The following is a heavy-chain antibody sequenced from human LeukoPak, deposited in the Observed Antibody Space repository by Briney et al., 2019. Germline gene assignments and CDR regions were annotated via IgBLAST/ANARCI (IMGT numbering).Heavy chain of an antibody. J-gene: IGHJ5*02. D-gene: IGHD6-13*01. CDR3: ARDMTAAAGGKWYNWFDP. Sequence: SETLSLTCTVSGGSISSYYWSWIRQPPGKGLEWIGYIYYSGSTNYNPSLKSRVTISVDTSKNQFSLKLSSVTAADTAVYYCARDMTAAAGGKWYNWFDPWGQGTLVTVSS. V-gene: IGHV4-59*01. CDR2: IYYSGST. CDR1: GGSISSYY.